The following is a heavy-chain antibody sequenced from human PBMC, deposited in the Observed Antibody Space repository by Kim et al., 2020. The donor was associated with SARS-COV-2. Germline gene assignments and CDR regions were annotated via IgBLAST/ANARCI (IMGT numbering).Heavy chain of an antibody. D-gene: IGHD6-13*01. J-gene: IGHJ4*02. CDR2: ISSSSSTI. Sequence: GGSLRLSCAASGFTFSSYSMNCVRQAPGKGLEWVSYISSSSSTIYYADSVKGRFTISRDNAKNSLYLQMNSLRDEDTAVYYCARDLEMYSSPLSDFDYWGQGTLVTVSS. CDR3: ARDLEMYSSPLSDFDY. V-gene: IGHV3-48*02. CDR1: GFTFSSYS.